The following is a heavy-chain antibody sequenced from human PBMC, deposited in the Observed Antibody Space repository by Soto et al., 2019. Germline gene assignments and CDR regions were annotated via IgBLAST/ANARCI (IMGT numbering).Heavy chain of an antibody. J-gene: IGHJ4*02. V-gene: IGHV3-66*01. CDR1: GFTVSDNY. CDR3: ARDPYGAFYFDF. Sequence: PGGSLRLSCAASGFTVSDNYMSWVRQAPGKGLEWVSFIYSGGSTYYADSVRGRFTISRDNSKNTLFLQMNSLRAEDTAVYYCARDPYGAFYFDFWGKGTQVTVSS. D-gene: IGHD3-3*02. CDR2: IYSGGST.